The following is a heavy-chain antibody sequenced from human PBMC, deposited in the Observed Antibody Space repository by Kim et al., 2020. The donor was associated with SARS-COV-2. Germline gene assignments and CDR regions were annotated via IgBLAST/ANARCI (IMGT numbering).Heavy chain of an antibody. J-gene: IGHJ4*02. Sequence: SETLSLTCTVSGGSISSGDYYWSWIRQPPGNGLEWIGYIYYSGSTNYNPSLKSRVTISVDTSKNQFSLGVNSVTAADTAIYYCARGHSYSSSSRAFDYWGRGTLVTVSS. CDR1: GGSISSGDYY. D-gene: IGHD6-6*01. V-gene: IGHV4-30-4*01. CDR3: ARGHSYSSSSRAFDY. CDR2: IYYSGST.